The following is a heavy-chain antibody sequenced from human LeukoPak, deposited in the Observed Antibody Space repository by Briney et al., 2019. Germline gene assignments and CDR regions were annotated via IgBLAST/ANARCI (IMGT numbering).Heavy chain of an antibody. CDR3: AREGRDNYDFWSGYLNNWFDP. CDR1: GYTFTSYD. D-gene: IGHD3-3*01. V-gene: IGHV7-4-1*02. CDR2: INTNTGNP. J-gene: IGHJ5*02. Sequence: ASVKVSCKASGYTFTSYDINWVRQAPGQGLEWMGWINTNTGNPTYAQGFTGRFVFSLDTSVSTAYPQISSLKAEDTAVYYCAREGRDNYDFWSGYLNNWFDPWGQGTLVTVSS.